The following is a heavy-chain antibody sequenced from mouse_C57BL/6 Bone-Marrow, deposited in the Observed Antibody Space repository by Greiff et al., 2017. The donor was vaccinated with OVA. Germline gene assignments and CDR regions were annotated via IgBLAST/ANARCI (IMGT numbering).Heavy chain of an antibody. D-gene: IGHD2-10*01. Sequence: QVQLQQPGAELVMPGASVKLSCKASGYTFTSYWMHWVKQRPGQGLEWIGEIDPSDSYTNYNQKFKGKSTLTVDKSSSTAYMQLSSLTSEDSAVYYCARSGLLEDYFDYWGQGTTLTVSS. J-gene: IGHJ2*01. CDR1: GYTFTSYW. CDR3: ARSGLLEDYFDY. V-gene: IGHV1-69*01. CDR2: IDPSDSYT.